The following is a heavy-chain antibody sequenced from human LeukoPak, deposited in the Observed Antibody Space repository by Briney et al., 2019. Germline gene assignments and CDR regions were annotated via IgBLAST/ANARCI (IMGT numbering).Heavy chain of an antibody. CDR1: GFTFRSHA. V-gene: IGHV3-23*01. D-gene: IGHD6-19*01. J-gene: IGHJ6*02. Sequence: QPGGSLRLSCVGSGFTFRSHAMSWVRQAPEKGLEFVSGIYENGGTTYYADSVKGRFTISRDNSKNTLYLQMNSLRAEDTAVYYCAKDMGAVAGYLYGMDVWGQGTTDTVSS. CDR3: AKDMGAVAGYLYGMDV. CDR2: IYENGGTT.